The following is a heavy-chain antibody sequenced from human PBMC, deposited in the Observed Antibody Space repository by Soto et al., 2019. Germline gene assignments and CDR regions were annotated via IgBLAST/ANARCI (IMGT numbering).Heavy chain of an antibody. D-gene: IGHD6-6*01. CDR3: ARHSRSSLADYYYMDV. J-gene: IGHJ6*03. V-gene: IGHV4-34*01. CDR2: INHSGST. Sequence: NPSETLSLTCAVYGGSFSGYYWSWIRQPPGKGLEWIGEINHSGSTIYNPSLKSRVTVSVDTSKNQFSLKVSSVTAADAAMYYCARHSRSSLADYYYMDVWGKGTTVTVSS. CDR1: GGSFSGYY.